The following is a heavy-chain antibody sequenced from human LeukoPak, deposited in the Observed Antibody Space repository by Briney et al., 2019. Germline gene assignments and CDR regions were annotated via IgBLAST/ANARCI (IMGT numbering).Heavy chain of an antibody. CDR2: IRYDGSNK. Sequence: PGGSLRLSCAASGFTFSSYGMHWVRQAPGKGLEGVAFIRYDGSNKYYADSVKGRFTISRDNSKNTLYLQMNSLRAEDTAVYYCAKEGYSYGPPYYYMDVWGKGTTVTVSS. CDR3: AKEGYSYGPPYYYMDV. V-gene: IGHV3-30*02. D-gene: IGHD5-18*01. CDR1: GFTFSSYG. J-gene: IGHJ6*03.